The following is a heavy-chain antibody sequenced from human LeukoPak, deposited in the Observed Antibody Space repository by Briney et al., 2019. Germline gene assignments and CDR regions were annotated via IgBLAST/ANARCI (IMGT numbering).Heavy chain of an antibody. CDR3: SRDRAWNYFDY. D-gene: IGHD1-1*01. J-gene: IGHJ4*02. Sequence: GGSLRLSCAPSGFTFSRHGMHWVRQAPGKALEWVAIISNDGSRKYYAHSMEGRFTISRDNSKNTLYLQMDSLRAEDTAVYYCSRDRAWNYFDYWGQGTLVTVSS. CDR1: GFTFSRHG. CDR2: ISNDGSRK. V-gene: IGHV3-30*03.